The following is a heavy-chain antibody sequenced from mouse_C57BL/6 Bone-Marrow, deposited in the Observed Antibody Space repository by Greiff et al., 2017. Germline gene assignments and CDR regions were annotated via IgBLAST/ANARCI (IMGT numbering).Heavy chain of an antibody. V-gene: IGHV14-4*01. J-gene: IGHJ2*01. CDR2: IDPENGDT. Sequence: VQLQQSGAELVRPGASVKLSCTASGFNIKDDYMPWVKQRPEQGLEWIGWIDPENGDTEYASKFQGQATITAATSSNTAYLQLSSLTSEDTAVYYCTPYYGLDYWGQGTTLTVSS. D-gene: IGHD1-1*01. CDR1: GFNIKDDY. CDR3: TPYYGLDY.